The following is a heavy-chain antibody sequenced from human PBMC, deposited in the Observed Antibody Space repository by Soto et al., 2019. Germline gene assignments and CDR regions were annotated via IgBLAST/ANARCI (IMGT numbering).Heavy chain of an antibody. CDR2: IRSYNNST. D-gene: IGHD2-8*01. CDR1: GYTLTSYG. J-gene: IGHJ4*02. Sequence: ASVKVSCKSSGYTLTSYGVNWVRQAPGQGLEWMGWIRSYNNSTNYAQKLQGRVTMTTDTSTNTAYMELRSLRSDDMAVYYCARHGNGDDYWGQGTLVTVSS. V-gene: IGHV1-18*03. CDR3: ARHGNGDDY.